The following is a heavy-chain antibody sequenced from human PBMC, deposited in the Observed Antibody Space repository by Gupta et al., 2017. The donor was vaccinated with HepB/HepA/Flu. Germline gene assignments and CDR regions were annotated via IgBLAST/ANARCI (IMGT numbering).Heavy chain of an antibody. D-gene: IGHD5-24*01. V-gene: IGHV4-31*03. Sequence: QVQLQESGPRLVKPSQTLSLTCPFSGCSLSRGGYYWSWIRQHPGKGLDRIGYIYYSGSTYYNPSLKSRVTISVDTSKNQFSLRLSSVTAAVTAVYYCASERASEIYFYYWGQGTLVTVSS. CDR2: IYYSGST. J-gene: IGHJ4*02. CDR1: GCSLSRGGYY. CDR3: ASERASEIYFYY.